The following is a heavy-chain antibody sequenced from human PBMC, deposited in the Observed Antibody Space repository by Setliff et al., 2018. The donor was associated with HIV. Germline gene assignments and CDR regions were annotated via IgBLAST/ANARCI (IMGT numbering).Heavy chain of an antibody. CDR3: ARGLSIFGVATPGFYSFMDV. Sequence: SETLSLTCAVSGGSISSHYWSWIRQPPGKGLEWIGYIYYSGNSNYNPSLKSRVTMSVDTSKTQVSLRLSSVTAADTAVYYCARGLSIFGVATPGFYSFMDVWGKGTTVTVSS. CDR2: IYYSGNS. V-gene: IGHV4-59*11. CDR1: GGSISSHY. J-gene: IGHJ6*03. D-gene: IGHD3-3*01.